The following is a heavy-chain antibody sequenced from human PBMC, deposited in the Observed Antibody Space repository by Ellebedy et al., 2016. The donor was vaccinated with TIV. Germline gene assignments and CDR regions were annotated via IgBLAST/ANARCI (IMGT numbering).Heavy chain of an antibody. V-gene: IGHV3-21*01. D-gene: IGHD3-10*01. J-gene: IGHJ3*02. CDR3: TRGADKTMVWGALDI. CDR1: GFTFSSYS. Sequence: PGGSLRLSCAASGFTFSSYSMNWVRQAPGRGLEWVSTISSSSSYIYYADSVKGRFTISRDNVKNSLYLQMNSLRAEDTAVYYCTRGADKTMVWGALDIWGQGTVVTVSS. CDR2: ISSSSSYI.